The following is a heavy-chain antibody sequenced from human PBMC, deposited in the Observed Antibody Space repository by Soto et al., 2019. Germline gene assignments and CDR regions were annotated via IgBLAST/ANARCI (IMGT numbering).Heavy chain of an antibody. CDR2: IYYSGST. CDR3: ARDKKWQHSYGMDV. CDR1: GGSISSYY. Sequence: SETLSLTCTVSGGSISSYYWSWIRQPPGKGLEWIGYIYYSGSTNYNPSLKSRVTISVDTSKNQFSLKLSSVTAADTAVYYCARDKKWQHSYGMDVWGQGPTVTVYS. V-gene: IGHV4-59*01. D-gene: IGHD5-12*01. J-gene: IGHJ6*02.